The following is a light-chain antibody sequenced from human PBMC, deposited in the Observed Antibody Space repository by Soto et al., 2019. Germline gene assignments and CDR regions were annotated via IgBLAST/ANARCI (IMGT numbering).Light chain of an antibody. CDR1: QSVCQDL. V-gene: IGKV3-20*01. J-gene: IGKJ5*01. CDR3: QQHGMSPNP. Sequence: IVFMLSLCTVSLSPGERATLSCRSSQSVCQDLLAWYQQKPGQAPRLLIYDASSRATGIPDRFSGSGSGTDFTLTISSLEPEDSAVYYCQQHGMSPNPFGQGTRLEIK. CDR2: DAS.